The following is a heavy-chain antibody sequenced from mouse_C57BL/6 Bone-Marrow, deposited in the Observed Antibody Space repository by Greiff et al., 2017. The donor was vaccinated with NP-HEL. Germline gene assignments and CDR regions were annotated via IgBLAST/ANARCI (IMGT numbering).Heavy chain of an antibody. CDR1: GYTFTSYG. CDR3: DLPLYYDDVDY. Sequence: QVQLQQSGAELARPGASVKLSCKASGYTFTSYGISWVKQRTGQGLEWIGEIYPRSGNTYYNEKFKGKATLTADKSSSTAYMELRSLTSEDAAVYFYDLPLYYDDVDYGDQGTTITVTS. CDR2: IYPRSGNT. J-gene: IGHJ2*01. V-gene: IGHV1-81*01. D-gene: IGHD2-4*01.